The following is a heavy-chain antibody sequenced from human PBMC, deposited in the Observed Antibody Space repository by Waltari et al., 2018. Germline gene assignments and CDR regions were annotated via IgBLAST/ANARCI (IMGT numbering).Heavy chain of an antibody. CDR3: VRYSTSWSLTP. J-gene: IGHJ5*02. CDR1: GFTFSDYY. V-gene: IGHV3-11*04. CDR2: ISSSGTT. Sequence: QLVESGGGLVKPGGSLRLSCAASGFTFSDYYMTWIRQAPGKVLECVSYISSSGTTYYADSVKGRFTISRDNAKNSLYLQMNSLRVEDTAVYYCVRYSTSWSLTPWGQGTLVTVSS. D-gene: IGHD6-13*01.